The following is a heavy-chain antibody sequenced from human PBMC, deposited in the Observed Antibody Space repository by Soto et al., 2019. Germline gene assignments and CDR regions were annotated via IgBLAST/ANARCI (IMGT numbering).Heavy chain of an antibody. Sequence: PGGSLRLSCAASGFTFSDYSMSWIRQAPGKGLEWVSYISSSSSTIYYADSVKGRFTISRDNDKNPLYLQMNSLRAEYTAVYYCARDGFGPNFTQHWGQGTLVTVSS. CDR2: ISSSSSTI. D-gene: IGHD3-3*01. CDR3: ARDGFGPNFTQH. J-gene: IGHJ1*01. CDR1: GFTFSDYS. V-gene: IGHV3-11*01.